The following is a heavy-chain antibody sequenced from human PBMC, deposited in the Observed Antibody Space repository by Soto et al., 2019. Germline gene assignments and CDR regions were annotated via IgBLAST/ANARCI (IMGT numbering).Heavy chain of an antibody. V-gene: IGHV3-30-3*01. CDR3: AGSHQQWLAPEFDY. Sequence: VQLVESGGGVVQPGRSLRLSCAASGFTFSSYAVHWVRQAPGKGLEWVAVISYDGNNKYYADSVKGRFTISRDNSKNTLYLQMNSLRADDTAVYYCAGSHQQWLAPEFDYWGQGTLVTVSS. D-gene: IGHD6-19*01. CDR2: ISYDGNNK. CDR1: GFTFSSYA. J-gene: IGHJ4*02.